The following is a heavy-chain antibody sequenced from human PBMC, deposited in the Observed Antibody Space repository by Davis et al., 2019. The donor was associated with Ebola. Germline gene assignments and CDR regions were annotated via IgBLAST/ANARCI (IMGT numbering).Heavy chain of an antibody. CDR1: GGSISSYY. Sequence: SETLSLTCTVSGGSISSYYWSWIRQPPGKGLEWIGYIYYSGSTNYNPSLKSRVTISVDTSKNQFSLKLSSVTAADTAVYYYARLAGGYYDSSGYYVVDYAFDIWGQGTMVTVSS. CDR3: ARLAGGYYDSSGYYVVDYAFDI. V-gene: IGHV4-59*01. CDR2: IYYSGST. D-gene: IGHD3-22*01. J-gene: IGHJ3*02.